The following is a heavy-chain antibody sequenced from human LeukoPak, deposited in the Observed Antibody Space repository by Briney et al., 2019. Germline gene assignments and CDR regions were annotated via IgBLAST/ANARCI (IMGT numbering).Heavy chain of an antibody. CDR3: ARDPDYGGNLWKGAEYFQH. D-gene: IGHD4-23*01. CDR1: GGTFSSYA. Sequence: SVKVSCKASGGTFSSYAISWVRQAPGQGLEWMGGIIPIFGTANYEQKFQGSVTITADESTSTAYMELSSLRSEDTAVYYCARDPDYGGNLWKGAEYFQHWGQGTLVTVSS. J-gene: IGHJ1*01. V-gene: IGHV1-69*13. CDR2: IIPIFGTA.